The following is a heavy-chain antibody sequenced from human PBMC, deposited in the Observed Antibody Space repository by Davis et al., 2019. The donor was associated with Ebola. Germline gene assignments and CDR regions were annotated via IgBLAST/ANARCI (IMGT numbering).Heavy chain of an antibody. V-gene: IGHV4-39*02. J-gene: IGHJ4*02. D-gene: IGHD4-17*01. Sequence: SDTLSLTCTVSRDSITSSHHYWGRLPQPPGTGLQWLASVYHSGSTYHDPSLKSRITVSVDTSKNHFSLTLTSVTTADTAVYYCAGMLDHGDSGHDYWGQGTLVTVSS. CDR1: RDSITSSHHY. CDR2: VYHSGST. CDR3: AGMLDHGDSGHDY.